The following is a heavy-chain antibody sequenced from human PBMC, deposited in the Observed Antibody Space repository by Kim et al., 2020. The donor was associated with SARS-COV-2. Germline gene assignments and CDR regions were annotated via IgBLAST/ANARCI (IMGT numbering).Heavy chain of an antibody. V-gene: IGHV4-4*02. Sequence: KYNPSRKSRDTILVDKSKNQFYLRLWSVTAADTAVYYCARAGSTVKFFDYWGQGTLVTVAS. D-gene: IGHD3-10*01. CDR3: ARAGSTVKFFDY. J-gene: IGHJ4*02.